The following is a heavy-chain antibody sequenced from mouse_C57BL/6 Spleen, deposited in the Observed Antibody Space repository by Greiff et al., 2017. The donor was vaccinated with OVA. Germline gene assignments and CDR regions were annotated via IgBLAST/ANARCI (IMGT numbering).Heavy chain of an antibody. Sequence: QLKESGAELARPGASVKLSCKASGYTFTSYGISWVKQRTGQGLEWIGEIYPRSGNTYYNEKFKGKATLTADKSSSTAYMELRSLTSEDSAVYFCAIIYQRGGFDYWGQGTTLTVSS. CDR3: AIIYQRGGFDY. J-gene: IGHJ2*01. D-gene: IGHD1-3*01. CDR2: IYPRSGNT. CDR1: GYTFTSYG. V-gene: IGHV1-81*01.